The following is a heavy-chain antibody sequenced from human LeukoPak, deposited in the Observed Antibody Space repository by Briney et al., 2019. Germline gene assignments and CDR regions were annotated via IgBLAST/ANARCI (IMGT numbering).Heavy chain of an antibody. CDR1: GYTFTGYY. J-gene: IGHJ3*02. V-gene: IGHV1-2*02. CDR3: ARGAPGNSGYAFDI. CDR2: INPNSGGT. Sequence: ASVKVSCKASGYTFTGYYMHWARQAAGQGLGWMGWINPNSGGTNYAQKFQGRVTMTRDTSISTAYMELSRLRSDDTAVYYCARGAPGNSGYAFDIWGQGTMVTVPS. D-gene: IGHD1-7*01.